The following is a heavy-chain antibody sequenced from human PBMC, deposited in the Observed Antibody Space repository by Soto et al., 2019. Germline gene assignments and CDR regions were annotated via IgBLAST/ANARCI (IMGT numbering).Heavy chain of an antibody. D-gene: IGHD3-3*01. CDR2: IGTAGDT. V-gene: IGHV3-13*01. Sequence: RLSCAASGFTFSSYDMHWVRQATGKGLEWVSGIGTAGDTHYPGSVKGRFTISRENAKNSLYLQMNSLRAGDTAVYYCAREGADFGYFDYWGQGTLVTVSS. J-gene: IGHJ4*02. CDR1: GFTFSSYD. CDR3: AREGADFGYFDY.